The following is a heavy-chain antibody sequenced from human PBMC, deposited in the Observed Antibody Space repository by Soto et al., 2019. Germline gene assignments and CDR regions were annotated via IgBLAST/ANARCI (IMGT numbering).Heavy chain of an antibody. Sequence: QVQLVQSGAEVKKPGSSVKVSCKASGGTFSSYTISWVRQAPGQGLEWMGRIIPILGIANYAQKFQGRVTITADKSXXTXYXXLSSLRSEDTAVYYCARGPWGYDSSGYYVTYYFDYWGQGTLVTVSS. D-gene: IGHD3-22*01. V-gene: IGHV1-69*02. J-gene: IGHJ4*02. CDR3: ARGPWGYDSSGYYVTYYFDY. CDR2: IIPILGIA. CDR1: GGTFSSYT.